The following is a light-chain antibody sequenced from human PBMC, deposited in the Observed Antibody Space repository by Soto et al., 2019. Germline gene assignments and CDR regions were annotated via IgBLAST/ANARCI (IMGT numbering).Light chain of an antibody. CDR1: QNVGIN. Sequence: EIVMTQFPATLSVSPGERVTLSCRSSQNVGINLAWYQEKPGQAPRLLIFGASIRATDTPARFSGSGFGTDFTLTGSSLQSGDFAVYFCQQYDSWPLTFGQGTKLEIK. J-gene: IGKJ2*01. V-gene: IGKV3-15*01. CDR2: GAS. CDR3: QQYDSWPLT.